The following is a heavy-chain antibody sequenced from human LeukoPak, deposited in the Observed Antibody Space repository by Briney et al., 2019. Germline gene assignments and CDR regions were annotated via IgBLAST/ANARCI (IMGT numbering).Heavy chain of an antibody. CDR1: GITLSNYG. V-gene: IGHV3-23*01. CDR3: AKRGVVIRVFLVGFHKEAYYFDS. J-gene: IGHJ4*02. Sequence: GGSLRLSCAVSGITLSNYGMSWVRQAPGKGLEWVAGLSGSGGGTNYADSVQGRFTISRDNPKNTLYLQMNSPRAEDTAVYFCAKRGVVIRVFLVGFHKEAYYFDSWGQGALVTVSS. D-gene: IGHD3-10*01. CDR2: LSGSGGGT.